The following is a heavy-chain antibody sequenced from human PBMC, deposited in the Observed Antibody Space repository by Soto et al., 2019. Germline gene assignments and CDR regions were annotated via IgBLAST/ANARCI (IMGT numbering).Heavy chain of an antibody. CDR2: IHYSGST. D-gene: IGHD6-19*01. V-gene: IGHV4-30-4*01. J-gene: IGHJ6*02. Sequence: SETLSLTCTVSGGSISSGDYYWSWIRQPPGKGLEWIGYIHYSGSTYHNPSLKSRVTISVDTSKNQFSLQLNSVTPEDSAVYYCARFSVAGIGLSYYYYGMDVWGQGTTVTVSS. CDR3: ARFSVAGIGLSYYYYGMDV. CDR1: GGSISSGDYY.